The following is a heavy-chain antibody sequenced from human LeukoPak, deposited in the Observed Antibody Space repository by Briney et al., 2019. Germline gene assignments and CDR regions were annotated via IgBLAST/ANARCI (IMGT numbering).Heavy chain of an antibody. Sequence: GVSVKVSCKASGYTFTSYDINWVRQATGQGLEWMGWMNPNSGNTGYAQKFQGRVTMTRNTSISTAYMELSSLRSEDTAVYYCARGNGYCSSTSCYTGGFLFDYWGQGTLVTVSS. D-gene: IGHD2-2*02. CDR2: MNPNSGNT. CDR1: GYTFTSYD. CDR3: ARGNGYCSSTSCYTGGFLFDY. J-gene: IGHJ4*02. V-gene: IGHV1-8*01.